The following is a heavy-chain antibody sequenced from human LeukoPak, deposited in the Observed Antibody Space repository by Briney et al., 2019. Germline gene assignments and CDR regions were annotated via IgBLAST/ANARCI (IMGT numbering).Heavy chain of an antibody. D-gene: IGHD4-23*01. Sequence: SETLSLTCTVSGGSMSSSNYYWGWIRQPPGKGLEWIGNIHYSGSTYYNPSLKSRVTISIDTSKDQFSLKLRSVTAADTAVYYCARQKPVVTFDYWGQGTLVTVSS. CDR3: ARQKPVVTFDY. CDR2: IHYSGST. CDR1: GGSMSSSNYY. J-gene: IGHJ4*02. V-gene: IGHV4-39*01.